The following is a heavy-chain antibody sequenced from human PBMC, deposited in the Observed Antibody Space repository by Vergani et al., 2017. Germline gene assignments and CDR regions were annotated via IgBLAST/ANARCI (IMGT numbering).Heavy chain of an antibody. J-gene: IGHJ4*02. V-gene: IGHV3-30*18. CDR1: GFSFSTYG. CDR2: ISYDGSNK. Sequence: QVQLVESGGGVVQPGGSLRLSCAASGFSFSTYGMHWVRQAPGRGLEWVAVISYDGSNKYYADSVKGRFTISRDNSKNTLYLQMNSLRAEDTAVYYCAKSNYPSDYYGSGSYYTAGIGYWGQGTLVTVSS. CDR3: AKSNYPSDYYGSGSYYTAGIGY. D-gene: IGHD3-10*01.